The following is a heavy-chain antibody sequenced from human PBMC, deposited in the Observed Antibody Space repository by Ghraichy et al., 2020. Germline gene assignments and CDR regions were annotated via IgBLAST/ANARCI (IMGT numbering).Heavy chain of an antibody. D-gene: IGHD5-12*01. V-gene: IGHV3-21*01. J-gene: IGHJ3*02. CDR3: ARPIGVATGAFDI. CDR2: ISSSSSYI. CDR1: GFTFSSYT. Sequence: GGSLRLSCAASGFTFSSYTMNWVRQATGKGLEWVSSISSSSSYIFYADSVKGRFTISRDNAKNSLYLQMNSLRAEDTAVYYCARPIGVATGAFDIWGQGTMVTVSS.